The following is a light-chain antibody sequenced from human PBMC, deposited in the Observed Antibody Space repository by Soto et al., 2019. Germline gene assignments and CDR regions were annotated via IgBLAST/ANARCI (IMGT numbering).Light chain of an antibody. V-gene: IGLV2-23*02. J-gene: IGLJ1*01. CDR1: GGYIGNYNL. Sequence: QSALAQPASVSGSPGQSITISCTGTGGYIGNYNLVSWYRQNPGEAPKLIIYEVNKRPSGISSRLSGSKSGYTAFLTISGLQAEDEADYHCCSYAGSHSYIFGSGTKVTVL. CDR3: CSYAGSHSYI. CDR2: EVN.